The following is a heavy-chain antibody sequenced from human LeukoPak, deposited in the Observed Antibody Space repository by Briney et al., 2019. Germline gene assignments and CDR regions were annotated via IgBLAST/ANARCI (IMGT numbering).Heavy chain of an antibody. CDR2: ISGSASST. D-gene: IGHD3-10*01. CDR1: GFTFSGHW. J-gene: IGHJ4*02. Sequence: GGSLRLSCAVSGFTFSGHWMFWVRQAPGKGLEWVSAISGSASSTYHADSVKGRFTISRDNSKNTLYLQMNSLSAEDTAVYYCAKDLSWFGGSLATFGYWGQGALATVSS. V-gene: IGHV3-23*01. CDR3: AKDLSWFGGSLATFGY.